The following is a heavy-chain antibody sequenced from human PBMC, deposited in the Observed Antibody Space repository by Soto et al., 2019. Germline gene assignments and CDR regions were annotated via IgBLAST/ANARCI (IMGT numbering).Heavy chain of an antibody. CDR1: GGSISSSSYY. J-gene: IGHJ6*02. CDR2: VYYSGST. Sequence: SETLSLTCTVSGGSISSSSYYWAWIRQPPGKGLEWIGSVYYSGSTYYNPSLKSRITTSLDTSKNQFSLKVKSVTAADTAVYYCARGTKYYYQGMDVWGQGTTVTVSS. V-gene: IGHV4-39*07. CDR3: ARGTKYYYQGMDV.